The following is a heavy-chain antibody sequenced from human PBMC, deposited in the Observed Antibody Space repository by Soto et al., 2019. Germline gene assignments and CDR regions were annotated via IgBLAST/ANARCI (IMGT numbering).Heavy chain of an antibody. CDR2: ISYDGGNK. CDR3: ARDPGPTRVIAVAPDY. Sequence: PGGSLRLSCAASGFTFSTYPMHWVRQTPGKGLEWVAVISYDGGNKYYADSVKGRFTISRDNSKNTLYLQMNSLSTDDTAVYYCARDPGPTRVIAVAPDYWGQGTLVTVSS. D-gene: IGHD6-19*01. J-gene: IGHJ4*02. V-gene: IGHV3-30-3*01. CDR1: GFTFSTYP.